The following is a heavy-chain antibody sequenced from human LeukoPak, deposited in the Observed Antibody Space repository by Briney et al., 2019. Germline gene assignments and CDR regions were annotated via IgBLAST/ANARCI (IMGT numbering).Heavy chain of an antibody. CDR2: FDPEDGET. Sequence: ASVKVSCKVSGYTLTQLAMHWVRQAPGKGLGWMGGFDPEDGETVYAQKFQDRVAMTEDTSTDTANMELTSLASEDTAVYYCATQARGYFYYWGQGTLVTVSS. CDR3: ATQARGYFYY. J-gene: IGHJ4*02. CDR1: GYTLTQLA. V-gene: IGHV1-24*01.